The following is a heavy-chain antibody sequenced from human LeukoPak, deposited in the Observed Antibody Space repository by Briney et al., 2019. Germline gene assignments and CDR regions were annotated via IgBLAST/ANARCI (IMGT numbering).Heavy chain of an antibody. CDR3: ARDHSNPSGWFDP. J-gene: IGHJ5*02. CDR1: GCSISSGGYY. Sequence: PSETLSLTCTVFGCSISSGGYYWSWIRQHPGKGLEWIGYIYYSGSTYYNPSLKSRVTISVDTSKNQFSLKLSPVTAADTAVYYCARDHSNPSGWFDPWGQGTLVTVSS. V-gene: IGHV4-31*03. D-gene: IGHD4-11*01. CDR2: IYYSGST.